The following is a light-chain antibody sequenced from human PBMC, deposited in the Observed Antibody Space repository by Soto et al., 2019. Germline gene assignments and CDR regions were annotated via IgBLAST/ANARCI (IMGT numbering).Light chain of an antibody. J-gene: IGKJ4*01. CDR2: ASS. V-gene: IGKV1-39*01. Sequence: DIQMTQSPSSLSASVGDTVTITCRANQSVYSSLNWSLQKSGKAPELLLYASSSLQSGAPRRFSGSGSGTTFTLTIRSLRPEDFATYSCQQSYNTPVTFGGGTKVDVK. CDR3: QQSYNTPVT. CDR1: QSVYSS.